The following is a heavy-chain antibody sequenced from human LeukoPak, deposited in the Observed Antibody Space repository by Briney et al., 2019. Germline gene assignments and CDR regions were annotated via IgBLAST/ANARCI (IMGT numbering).Heavy chain of an antibody. CDR3: ARPVDYYYYYMDV. CDR2: IYYSGRT. V-gene: IGHV4-39*07. CDR1: GGSISSSSYY. Sequence: SETLSLTCIVSGGSISSSSYYWGWIRQPPGKGLEWIGSIYYSGRTYYNPSLKSRVAISVDTSSNQFSLKLSSVTAADTAVYYCARPVDYYYYYMDVWGKGTTVTVSS. J-gene: IGHJ6*03.